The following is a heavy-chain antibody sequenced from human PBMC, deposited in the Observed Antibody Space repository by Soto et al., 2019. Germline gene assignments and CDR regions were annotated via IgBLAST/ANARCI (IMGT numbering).Heavy chain of an antibody. Sequence: AGGSLRLSCTASGFAFIHYGMSWVRQAPGKGLEWVSSIRSFDYRTNYADSVKGRFTISRDNSKSTLSLQMNSLRAEDTAVYYCAKDVESGWYEAFDYWGPGTLVTVSS. V-gene: IGHV3-23*01. D-gene: IGHD6-19*01. J-gene: IGHJ4*02. CDR1: GFAFIHYG. CDR3: AKDVESGWYEAFDY. CDR2: IRSFDYRT.